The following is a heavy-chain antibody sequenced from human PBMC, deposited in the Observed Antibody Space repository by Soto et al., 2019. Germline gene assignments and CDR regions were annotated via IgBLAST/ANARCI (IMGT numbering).Heavy chain of an antibody. CDR2: IYYSGST. J-gene: IGHJ5*02. V-gene: IGHV4-61*01. CDR1: GGSVSSGSYY. Sequence: QVQLQESGPGLVKPSETLSLTCTVSGGSVSSGSYYWSWIRQPPGKGLEWIGYIYYSGSTNYNPSLKSRDTISVDTSKNQFSLKLSSVTAADTAVYYCARSKGVTIFGVVITANWFDPWGQGTLVTVSS. D-gene: IGHD3-3*01. CDR3: ARSKGVTIFGVVITANWFDP.